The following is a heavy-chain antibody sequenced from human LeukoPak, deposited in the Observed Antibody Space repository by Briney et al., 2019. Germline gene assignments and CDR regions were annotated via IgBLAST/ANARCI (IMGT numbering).Heavy chain of an antibody. V-gene: IGHV4-59*01. CDR1: GGSISSYY. J-gene: IGHJ4*02. D-gene: IGHD6-19*01. Sequence: SETLSLTCTVSGGSISSYYRSWIRQPPGKGLEWIGYIYYSGSTNYNPSLKSRVTISVDTSKNQFSLKLSSVTAADTAVYYCARREYCSGWLDYWGQGTLVTVSS. CDR2: IYYSGST. CDR3: ARREYCSGWLDY.